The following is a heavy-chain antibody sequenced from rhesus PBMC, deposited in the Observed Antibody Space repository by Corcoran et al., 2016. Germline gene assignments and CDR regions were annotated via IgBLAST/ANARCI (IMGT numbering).Heavy chain of an antibody. CDR2: FDPEDGEA. J-gene: IGHJ6*01. CDR1: GYTFTDYY. V-gene: IGHV1-111*02. D-gene: IGHD6-13*01. CDR3: ATGSSWIYGLDS. Sequence: EVQLVQSGAEVKKPGASVKISCKASGYTFTDYYLHWVRQAPGKGLGCMGRFDPEDGEAKHAQKFKYRVTITAETSTDTDDMEVRSLRSEDTAVYYCATGSSWIYGLDSWGQGVVVTVSS.